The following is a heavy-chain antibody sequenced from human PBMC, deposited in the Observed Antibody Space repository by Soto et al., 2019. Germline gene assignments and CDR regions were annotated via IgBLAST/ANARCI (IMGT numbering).Heavy chain of an antibody. J-gene: IGHJ4*02. CDR1: GFTFSSYS. CDR3: ARGCGTVCYLVNY. V-gene: IGHV3-48*04. Sequence: EAQLVESGGDLAQPGGSLRLSCVASGFTFSSYSMNWVRQAPGKGLEWVSYISGDSTTINYADSVKGRFTISRDNAKNSLHLQMNSLRAEDTAVYYGARGCGTVCYLVNYWGQGTLVTVSS. CDR2: ISGDSTTI. D-gene: IGHD2-21*01.